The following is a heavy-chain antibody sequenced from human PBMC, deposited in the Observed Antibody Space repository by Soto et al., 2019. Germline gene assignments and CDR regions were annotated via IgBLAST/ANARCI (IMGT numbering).Heavy chain of an antibody. Sequence: GGSLRLSCAASGFTYASAWIKWARQAPGTGKKWVGRVKSKTNGGTTDFAESVKGRFAISRDDSISMAFMRMNSLKIEDTAVYYCTTDSYITVTPVRLDYWGHGTLVTVSS. D-gene: IGHD4-4*01. CDR1: GFTYASAW. CDR2: VKSKTNGGTT. CDR3: TTDSYITVTPVRLDY. V-gene: IGHV3-15*07. J-gene: IGHJ4*01.